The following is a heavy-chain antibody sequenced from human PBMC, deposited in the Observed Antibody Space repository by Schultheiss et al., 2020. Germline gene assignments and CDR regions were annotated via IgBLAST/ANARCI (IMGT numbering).Heavy chain of an antibody. CDR2: IYYSGST. V-gene: IGHV4-34*01. Sequence: SQTLSLTCAVYGGSFSGYYWSWICQSPGKGLEWIGSIYYSGSTNYNPSLKSRVTISVDTSKNQFSLKLSSVTAADTAVYYCARTFGFRQWLSPHDAFDIWGKGTMVTVSS. CDR3: ARTFGFRQWLSPHDAFDI. J-gene: IGHJ3*02. D-gene: IGHD3-22*01. CDR1: GGSFSGYY.